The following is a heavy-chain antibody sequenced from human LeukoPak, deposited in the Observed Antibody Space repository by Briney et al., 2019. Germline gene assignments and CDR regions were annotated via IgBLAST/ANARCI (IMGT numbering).Heavy chain of an antibody. J-gene: IGHJ1*01. CDR2: GYYSGST. CDR1: GASISSHS. V-gene: IGHV4-59*08. Sequence: SETPSLTCAASGASISSHSWRCIRQPPGKGLEWIGYGYYSGSTNYNPSLKSRVTISVDTSKNQFSLQLNSVTAADTAVYYCAVHNIVLPAAYLYLWGRGALVTVSS. D-gene: IGHD2-2*01. CDR3: AVHNIVLPAAYLYL.